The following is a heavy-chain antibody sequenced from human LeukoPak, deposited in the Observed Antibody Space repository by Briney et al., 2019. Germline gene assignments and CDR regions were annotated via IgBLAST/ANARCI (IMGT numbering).Heavy chain of an antibody. CDR1: GGSISSSSYY. CDR3: ARLDGGTYYDYVWGSYRTRYYYMDV. V-gene: IGHV4-39*07. D-gene: IGHD3-16*02. CDR2: IYYSGST. J-gene: IGHJ6*03. Sequence: PSETLSLTCTVSGGSISSSSYYWGWIRQPPGKGLEWIGSIYYSGSTYYNPSLKSRVTISVDTSKNQFSLKLSSVTAADTAVYYCARLDGGTYYDYVWGSYRTRYYYMDVWGKGTTVTVSS.